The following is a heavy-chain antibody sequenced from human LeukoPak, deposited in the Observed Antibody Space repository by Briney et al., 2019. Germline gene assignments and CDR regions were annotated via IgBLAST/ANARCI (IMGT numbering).Heavy chain of an antibody. CDR2: INHSGST. J-gene: IGHJ6*04. Sequence: SETLSLTCAVYGGSFSGYYWSWIRQPPGKGLEWIGEINHSGSTNYNPSLKSRVTIPVDTSKNQFSLKLSSVTAADTAVYYCARIAGYSRVYYYYYYGMDVWGKGTTVTVSS. V-gene: IGHV4-34*01. CDR1: GGSFSGYY. CDR3: ARIAGYSRVYYYYYYGMDV. D-gene: IGHD6-13*01.